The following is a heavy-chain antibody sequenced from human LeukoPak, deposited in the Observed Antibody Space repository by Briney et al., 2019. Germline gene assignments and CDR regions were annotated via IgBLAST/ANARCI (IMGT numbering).Heavy chain of an antibody. V-gene: IGHV4-4*07. Sequence: SETLSLTCTVSGYSISSSYYWSWIRQPAGKGLEWIGRIYTSGSTNYNPSLKSRVTMSVDTSKNQFSLKLSSVTAADTAVYYCARRGDDFWGGAGSSGYFDLWGRGTLVTVSS. CDR1: GYSISSSYY. CDR2: IYTSGST. CDR3: ARRGDDFWGGAGSSGYFDL. D-gene: IGHD3-3*01. J-gene: IGHJ2*01.